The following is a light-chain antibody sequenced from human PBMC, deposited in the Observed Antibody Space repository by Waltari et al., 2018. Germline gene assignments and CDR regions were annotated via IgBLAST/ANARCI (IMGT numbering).Light chain of an antibody. CDR1: SSGVGTYNL. J-gene: IGLJ3*02. V-gene: IGLV2-23*01. CDR2: EGN. CDR3: SSYTGSTTPRV. Sequence: QSALTQPASVSGSPGQSIIISCTETSSGVGTYNLVSWYQQHPGKAPKVIIYEGNKRPSELSIRFSGSKSGNTASLTISGLQAEDEADYYCSSYTGSTTPRVFGGGTKLTVL.